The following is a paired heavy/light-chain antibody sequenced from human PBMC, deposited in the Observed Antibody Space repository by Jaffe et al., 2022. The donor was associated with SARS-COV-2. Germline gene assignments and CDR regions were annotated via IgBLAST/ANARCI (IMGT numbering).Heavy chain of an antibody. Sequence: EVQLLESGGGLEQPGGALRLSCAASRFTFSNFAMSWVRQAPGKGLEWVSGISASGGATFYADSVKGRFTISRDNSKNTLYLQMNSLRAEDTALYFCAKRWSGGDSCGFDYWGQGTLVTVSS. D-gene: IGHD2-21*02. CDR3: AKRWSGGDSCGFDY. CDR2: ISASGGAT. V-gene: IGHV3-23*01. CDR1: RFTFSNFA. J-gene: IGHJ4*02.
Light chain of an antibody. CDR1: QSVSTY. V-gene: IGKV3-11*01. CDR3: QQRTDSMYT. Sequence: EIVLTQSPATLSLSPGERATVSCRASQSVSTYLAWYQQKPGQSPRLLIYDASNRAPGIPARFSGSGSATDFTLTISSLEPEDFAVYYCQQRTDSMYTFGQGTRLDIK. J-gene: IGKJ2*01. CDR2: DAS.